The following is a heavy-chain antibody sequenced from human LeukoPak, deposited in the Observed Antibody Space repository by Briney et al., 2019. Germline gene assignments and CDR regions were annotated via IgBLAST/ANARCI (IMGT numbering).Heavy chain of an antibody. V-gene: IGHV3-48*01. CDR3: ARQWLQSSFDY. Sequence: PGGSLRLSCAASGFTFSSYSMNWVRQAPGKGLEWVSYISSSNSTIYYADSVKSRFTISRDNAKNSLYLQMNSLRAEDTAVYYCARQWLQSSFDYWGQGALVTVSS. CDR2: ISSSNSTI. CDR1: GFTFSSYS. D-gene: IGHD5-24*01. J-gene: IGHJ4*02.